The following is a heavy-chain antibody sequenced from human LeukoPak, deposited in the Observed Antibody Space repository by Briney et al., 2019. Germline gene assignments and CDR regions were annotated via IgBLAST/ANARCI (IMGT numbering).Heavy chain of an antibody. CDR3: TTELRWELLYFDY. D-gene: IGHD1-26*01. CDR2: IRSRTDGGTT. CDR1: GFTFINAW. Sequence: GGSLRLSCAASGFTFINAWMTWVRQAPGKGLEWVGRIRSRTDGGTTDYATPVKGRFTISRDDSHNTLYLQMNSLKTEDTAVYYCTTELRWELLYFDYWGQGTLVTVSS. J-gene: IGHJ4*02. V-gene: IGHV3-15*01.